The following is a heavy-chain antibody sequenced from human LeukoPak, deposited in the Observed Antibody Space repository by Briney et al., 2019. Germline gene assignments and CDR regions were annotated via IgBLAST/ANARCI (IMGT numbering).Heavy chain of an antibody. J-gene: IGHJ4*02. V-gene: IGHV3-23*01. D-gene: IGHD1-1*01. CDR2: ISGSGGST. CDR1: GFTFSSYS. CDR3: AKDRGTRGHVLPLDY. Sequence: GGSLRLSCAASGFTFSSYSMNWVRQAPGKGLEWVSAISGSGGSTYYADSVKGRFTISRDNSKNTLYLQMNSLRAEDTAVYYCAKDRGTRGHVLPLDYWGQGTLVTVSS.